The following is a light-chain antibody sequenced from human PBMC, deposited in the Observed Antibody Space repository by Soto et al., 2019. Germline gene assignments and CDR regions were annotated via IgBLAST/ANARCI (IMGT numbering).Light chain of an antibody. Sequence: DIQMTQSPSSLSASVGDRVTITFRASQSISSYLNWYQQKPGKAPKLLIYTASSLQSGVPSRFSGSGSGKDFTLTISSLQPEDFATYYCQQSYSAPYTFGQGTKVDIK. CDR1: QSISSY. CDR2: TAS. CDR3: QQSYSAPYT. J-gene: IGKJ2*01. V-gene: IGKV1-39*01.